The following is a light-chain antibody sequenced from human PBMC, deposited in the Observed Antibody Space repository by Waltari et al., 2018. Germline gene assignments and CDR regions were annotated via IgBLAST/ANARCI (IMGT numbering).Light chain of an antibody. CDR3: SSYAGSNNLV. CDR2: EVN. CDR1: SSDVGGYNY. J-gene: IGLJ1*01. Sequence: QSALTQPPSASGSRGQSVTISCTGTSSDVGGYNYVSWYQHHPGEAPNLMIFEVNKRPSGVPDRFSGSKSGNTASLTVSGLQAEDDADYYCSSYAGSNNLVFGTGTKVTVL. V-gene: IGLV2-8*01.